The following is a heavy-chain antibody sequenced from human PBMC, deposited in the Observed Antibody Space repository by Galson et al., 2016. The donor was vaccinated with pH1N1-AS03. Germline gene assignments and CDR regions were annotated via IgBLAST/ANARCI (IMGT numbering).Heavy chain of an antibody. Sequence: SLRLSCAASGFTFSSYAMYWVRQAPGKGLEWVAAISYDGGDKFYADSVKGRFTISRDNSKNTLSLQMDSLRPEDTAIYYCAQDRVNGIDATTRWFAPWGQGVRVTVSS. D-gene: IGHD1-7*01. CDR1: GFTFSSYA. V-gene: IGHV3-30-3*02. CDR2: ISYDGGDK. J-gene: IGHJ5*02. CDR3: AQDRVNGIDATTRWFAP.